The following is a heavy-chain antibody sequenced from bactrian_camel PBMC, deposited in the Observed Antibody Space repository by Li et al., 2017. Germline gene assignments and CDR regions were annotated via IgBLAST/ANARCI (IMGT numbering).Heavy chain of an antibody. CDR3: AADSSSWYHYYY. D-gene: IGHD6*01. V-gene: IGHV3S40*01. CDR1: GFTFRAFD. Sequence: VQLVESGGGSVQAGGSLRISCAASGFTFRAFDLSWVRQAPGKGLEWVSVISSTDDSTYYADSVKGRFTISRDNAKNTLYLQMNSLKSDDTAMYFCAADSSSWYHYYYWGRGTQVTVS. J-gene: IGHJ4*01. CDR2: ISSTDDST.